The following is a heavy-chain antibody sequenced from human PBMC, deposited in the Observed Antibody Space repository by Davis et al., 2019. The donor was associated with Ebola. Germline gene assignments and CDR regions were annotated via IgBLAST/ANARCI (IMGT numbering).Heavy chain of an antibody. CDR2: INPSDGRA. CDR1: GYTFTNYQ. J-gene: IGHJ6*04. CDR3: AREEITIFGVVIPNTRNYYYYGMDV. V-gene: IGHV1-46*01. Sequence: ASVTVSCKASGYTFTNYQMHWVRQAPGQGLEWMGIINPSDGRASYAQKFEGRVSMTRDTSASTVYMSLSSLRSEDTAVYYCAREEITIFGVVIPNTRNYYYYGMDVWGKGTTVTVSS. D-gene: IGHD3-3*01.